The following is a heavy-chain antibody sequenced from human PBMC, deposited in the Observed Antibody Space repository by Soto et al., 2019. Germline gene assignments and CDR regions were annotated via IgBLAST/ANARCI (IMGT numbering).Heavy chain of an antibody. J-gene: IGHJ4*02. CDR2: SNSDGTSA. D-gene: IGHD4-4*01. CDR3: ARGPPGNSNNGYVVDY. Sequence: EVQLVESGGGLVQPGGSLRLSCAASGFTLSNYWMHWVRQGPGKGLVWVSRSNSDGTSASYADSVTGRFTISRDNAKNTLYLQMNSLRAEDTAVYYCARGPPGNSNNGYVVDYWGQGTLVTVSS. CDR1: GFTLSNYW. V-gene: IGHV3-74*01.